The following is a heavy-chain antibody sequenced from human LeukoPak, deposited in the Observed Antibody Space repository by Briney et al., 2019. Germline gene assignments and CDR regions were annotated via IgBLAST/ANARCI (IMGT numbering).Heavy chain of an antibody. CDR3: ARGPPPYYYDSSGYNDY. CDR2: INHSGST. CDR1: GGSFSGYY. D-gene: IGHD3-22*01. Sequence: PSETLSLTCAVYGGSFSGYYWSWIRKPPGKGLEWIGEINHSGSTNYNPSLKSRVTISVDTSKNQFSLKLSSVTAADTAVYYCARGPPPYYYDSSGYNDYWGQGTLVTVSS. J-gene: IGHJ4*02. V-gene: IGHV4-34*01.